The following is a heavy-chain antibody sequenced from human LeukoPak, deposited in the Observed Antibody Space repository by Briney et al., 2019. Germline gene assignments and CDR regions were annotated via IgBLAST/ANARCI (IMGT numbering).Heavy chain of an antibody. J-gene: IGHJ4*02. Sequence: ASVKVSCKASGYTFTRYGITWVRQAPGQGLEWMGWISSNNGNTNYAQKLQDRVTMTTDTSTNTAYMELRSLRSDDTAVYFCARRAELGIDYWGQGTLVTVSS. CDR2: ISSNNGNT. V-gene: IGHV1-18*01. CDR3: ARRAELGIDY. D-gene: IGHD7-27*01. CDR1: GYTFTRYG.